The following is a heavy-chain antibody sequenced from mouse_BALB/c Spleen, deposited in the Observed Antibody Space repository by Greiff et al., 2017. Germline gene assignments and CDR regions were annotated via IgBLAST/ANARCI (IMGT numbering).Heavy chain of an antibody. D-gene: IGHD2-4*01. J-gene: IGHJ4*01. CDR1: GYTFTSYY. CDR2: IYPGNVNT. Sequence: QVQLKQSGPELVKPGASVRISCKASGYTFTSYYIHWVKQRPGQGLEWIGWIYPGNVNTKYNEKFKGKATLTADKSSSTAYMQLSSLTSEDSAVYFCSSSRLYYEYDGGMDYWGQGNSVTVSS. CDR3: SSSRLYYEYDGGMDY. V-gene: IGHV1S56*01.